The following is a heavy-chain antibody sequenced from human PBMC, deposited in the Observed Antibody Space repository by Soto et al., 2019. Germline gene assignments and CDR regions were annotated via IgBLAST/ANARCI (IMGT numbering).Heavy chain of an antibody. CDR1: GYTFTSYG. Sequence: ASVKVSCKASGYTFTSYGISWVRQAPGQGLEWMGWISAYNGNTNYAQKLQGRVTKSTDTSTSTAYMELRSLRSDDTAVYYCARVWDDSSSWQPSRYYYYMDVWGKGTTVTVSS. J-gene: IGHJ6*03. CDR3: ARVWDDSSSWQPSRYYYYMDV. D-gene: IGHD6-13*01. V-gene: IGHV1-18*01. CDR2: ISAYNGNT.